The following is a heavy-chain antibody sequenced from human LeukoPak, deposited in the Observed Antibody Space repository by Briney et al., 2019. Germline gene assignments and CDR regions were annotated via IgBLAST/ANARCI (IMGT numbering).Heavy chain of an antibody. V-gene: IGHV3-64*01. CDR2: ISSNGGNT. CDR3: ARVGEATAFDY. J-gene: IGHJ4*02. CDR1: GFIFRDYS. Sequence: GGSLRLSCAASGFIFRDYSIHWVRQAPGKGLEYVSAISSNGGNTYHANSVKDRFTISRDNSKNMLYLQMGRLRAEDTAVYYCARVGEATAFDYWGQGTLVTVSS. D-gene: IGHD5-12*01.